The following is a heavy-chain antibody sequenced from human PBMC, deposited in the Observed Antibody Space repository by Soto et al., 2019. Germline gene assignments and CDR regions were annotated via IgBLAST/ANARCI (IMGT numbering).Heavy chain of an antibody. J-gene: IGHJ6*02. V-gene: IGHV4-31*02. D-gene: IGHD2-21*02. CDR2: LYYSGST. CDR3: ARVCGGDCHYGMDV. Sequence: WTWIRQHPGKGLEWFGYLYYSGSTYYNPSLKSRVTISVDTSKNQFSLKLSSVTAADTAVYYCARVCGGDCHYGMDVWGQGTTVTVSS.